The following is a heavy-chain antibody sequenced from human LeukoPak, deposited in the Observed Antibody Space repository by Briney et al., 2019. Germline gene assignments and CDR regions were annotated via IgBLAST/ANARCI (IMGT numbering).Heavy chain of an antibody. J-gene: IGHJ4*02. CDR3: TKVVLPVHFDY. Sequence: GGSLRLSCAASGFSFSNAWMIWVRQAPGKGLEWVGRIKTETDGGTTDYAAPVKGRFTISRDDSKNTLYLQMNSLKSEDTGVYYCTKVVLPVHFDYWGQGTLVTVAS. CDR1: GFSFSNAW. D-gene: IGHD2-8*01. CDR2: IKTETDGGTT. V-gene: IGHV3-15*01.